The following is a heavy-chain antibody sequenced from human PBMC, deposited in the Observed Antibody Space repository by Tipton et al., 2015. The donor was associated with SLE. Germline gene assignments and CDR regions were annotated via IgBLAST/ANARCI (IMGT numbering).Heavy chain of an antibody. V-gene: IGHV4-34*01. J-gene: IGHJ6*03. CDR1: GGSFSGYY. CDR3: ARSGSYPYYYYYMDV. D-gene: IGHD1-26*01. CDR2: INHSGST. Sequence: TLSLTCAVYGGSFSGYYWSWIRQPPGKGLEWIGEINHSGSTNYNPSLKSRVTIPVDTSKNQFSLKLSSVTAADTAVYYCARSGSYPYYYYYMDVWGKGTTVTVSS.